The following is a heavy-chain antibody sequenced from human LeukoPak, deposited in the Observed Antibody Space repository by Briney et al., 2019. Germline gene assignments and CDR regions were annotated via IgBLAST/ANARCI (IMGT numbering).Heavy chain of an antibody. Sequence: GGSLRLSCAASGFTFSSYSMNWVRQAPGKRLEWVSYISSSSTIYYADSVKGRFTISRDNAKNPLYLQMNSLRAEDTAVYYCATLGDYSPDSWGQGTLVTVSS. D-gene: IGHD2-21*01. V-gene: IGHV3-48*01. CDR3: ATLGDYSPDS. CDR2: ISSSSTI. J-gene: IGHJ4*02. CDR1: GFTFSSYS.